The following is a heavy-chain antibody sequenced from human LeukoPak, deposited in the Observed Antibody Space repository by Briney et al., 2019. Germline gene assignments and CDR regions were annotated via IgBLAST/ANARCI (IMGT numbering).Heavy chain of an antibody. CDR1: GFHLITYL. J-gene: IGHJ4*02. CDR2: ISGGGDST. Sequence: GGPLRHSCTASGFHLITYLMSGVRQAPGRGLEWVSTISGGGDSTYYADSVKGRFTISRDNSNNTVSLQVNSLRAEDTAVYFCAKDKGTMNWNCYYWGYWGQGTLVTVSS. D-gene: IGHD2-15*01. V-gene: IGHV3-23*01. CDR3: AKDKGTMNWNCYYWGY.